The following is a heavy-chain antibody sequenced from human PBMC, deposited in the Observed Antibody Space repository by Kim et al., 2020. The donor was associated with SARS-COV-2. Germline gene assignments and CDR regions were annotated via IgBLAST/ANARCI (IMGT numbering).Heavy chain of an antibody. V-gene: IGHV1-18*01. CDR2: ISPYNGKT. CDR1: GYAFNNYG. Sequence: ASVKVSCKTSGYAFNNYGIIWVRQAPGQGLEWMGRISPYNGKTDFALKFRGRVTMTTDTSTNTIYMELRSLRSADTAVYYCARVGPSLTMNAPAYWGQGTLVTVSS. CDR3: ARVGPSLTMNAPAY. J-gene: IGHJ4*02. D-gene: IGHD3-22*01.